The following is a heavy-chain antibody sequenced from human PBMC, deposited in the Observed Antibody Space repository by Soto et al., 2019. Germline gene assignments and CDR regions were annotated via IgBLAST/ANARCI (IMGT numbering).Heavy chain of an antibody. CDR1: GYTFTGHC. CDR3: GRGRSGQIVVFY. J-gene: IGHJ4*02. Sequence: GASVKVSCKASGYTFTGHCIHWVRQAPEQGPEWMGEIGPESGATRYAEKFQGRVTMTLDTSITTVYMELKNLSPDDTAVYYCGRGRSGQIVVFYWGQGTPVTVSS. CDR2: IGPESGAT. D-gene: IGHD1-26*01. V-gene: IGHV1-2*02.